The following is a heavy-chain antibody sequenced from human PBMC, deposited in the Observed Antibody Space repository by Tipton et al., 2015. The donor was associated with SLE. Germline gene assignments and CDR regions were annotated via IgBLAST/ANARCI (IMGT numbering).Heavy chain of an antibody. CDR2: IKEDGRAK. CDR1: GFVFIAFT. V-gene: IGHV3-7*03. J-gene: IGHJ3*02. D-gene: IGHD3-10*01. CDR3: ARRNSESGAFDM. Sequence: SLRLSCGASGFVFIAFTMNWIRQAPGKGLEWVATIKEDGRAKYYLDSVKGRFNISRDNSKNTLYLQMNSLRAEDTAVYYCARRNSESGAFDMWGQGTLVTVSS.